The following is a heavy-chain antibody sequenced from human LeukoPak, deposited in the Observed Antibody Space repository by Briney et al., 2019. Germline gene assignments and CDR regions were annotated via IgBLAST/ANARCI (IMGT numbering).Heavy chain of an antibody. Sequence: ASETLSLTCTVSGGSIGTYYWSWIRQPAGKGLEWIGRIFTTGGANYNPSLKSRVTMSLDTSKNLFPLKLNSVTAADTAVYYCVRDGPSWGLLWGQGALVTVSS. V-gene: IGHV4-4*07. D-gene: IGHD7-27*01. CDR1: GGSIGTYY. J-gene: IGHJ4*02. CDR2: IFTTGGA. CDR3: VRDGPSWGLL.